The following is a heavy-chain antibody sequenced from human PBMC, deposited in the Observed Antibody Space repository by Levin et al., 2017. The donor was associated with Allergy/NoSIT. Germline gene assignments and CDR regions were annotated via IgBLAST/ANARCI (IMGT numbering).Heavy chain of an antibody. CDR2: IIPIFGTA. D-gene: IGHD2-15*01. CDR1: GGTFSSYT. Sequence: SVKVSCKASGGTFSSYTISWVRQAPGQGLEWMGGIIPIFGTANYAQKFQGRVTITADKSTSTAYMELSSLRSEDTAVYYCARDRVVVVAASFPHAFDIWGQGTMVTVSS. J-gene: IGHJ3*02. V-gene: IGHV1-69*06. CDR3: ARDRVVVVAASFPHAFDI.